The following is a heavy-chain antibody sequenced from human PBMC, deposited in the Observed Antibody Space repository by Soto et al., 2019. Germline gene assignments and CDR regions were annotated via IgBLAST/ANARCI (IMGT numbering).Heavy chain of an antibody. CDR2: ISSSGSTI. J-gene: IGHJ2*01. D-gene: IGHD4-17*01. Sequence: GGPLRLSCAASGCNFSDYYMSCIRQAPGKGLEWVSYISSSGSTIYYADSVKGRFTISRDNAKNSLYLQMNSLRAEYTAVYYCARANGWSWYFDLWGRGTLVTVS. CDR3: ARANGWSWYFDL. CDR1: GCNFSDYY. V-gene: IGHV3-11*01.